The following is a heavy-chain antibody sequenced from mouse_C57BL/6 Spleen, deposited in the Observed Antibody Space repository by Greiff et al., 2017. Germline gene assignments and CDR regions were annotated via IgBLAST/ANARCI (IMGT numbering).Heavy chain of an antibody. D-gene: IGHD2-4*01. CDR3: ARLDDYDYYFDY. CDR1: GYTFTSYW. CDR2: IYPSDSET. Sequence: QVQLKQPGAELVRPGSSVKLSCKASGYTFTSYWMDWVKQRPGQGLEWIGNIYPSDSETHYNQKFKDKATLTVDKSSSTAYMQLSSLTSEDSAVYYCARLDDYDYYFDYWGQGTTLTVSS. V-gene: IGHV1-61*01. J-gene: IGHJ2*01.